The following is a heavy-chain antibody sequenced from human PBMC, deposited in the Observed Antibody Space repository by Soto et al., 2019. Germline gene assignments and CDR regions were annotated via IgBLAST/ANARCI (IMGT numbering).Heavy chain of an antibody. CDR3: AHRRNYGDYDY. J-gene: IGHJ4*02. Sequence: QITLKESGPTLVKPTQTLTLTCTFSGFSLSTTGAGVGWVRQPPGKALEWLALIYWDDDKAYSPSLKSRLTITKDPSKNRVVLTLTNMDPVDTATYYCAHRRNYGDYDYWGQGTLVTVSS. CDR2: IYWDDDK. CDR1: GFSLSTTGAG. V-gene: IGHV2-5*02. D-gene: IGHD4-17*01.